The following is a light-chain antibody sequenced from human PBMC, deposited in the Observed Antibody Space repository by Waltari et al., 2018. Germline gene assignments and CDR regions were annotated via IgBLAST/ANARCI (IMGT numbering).Light chain of an antibody. CDR1: QSVSSSY. CDR2: GAS. CDR3: QQYDSSPMYT. Sequence: EIVLAQSPGTLSLSRGEGVTLTCRASQSVSSSYLAWYQQKPGQAPRRLIYGASSRATGIPDRFSGSGSGTDFTLTISRLEPEDFAVYYCQQYDSSPMYTFGQGTKLEIK. V-gene: IGKV3-20*01. J-gene: IGKJ2*01.